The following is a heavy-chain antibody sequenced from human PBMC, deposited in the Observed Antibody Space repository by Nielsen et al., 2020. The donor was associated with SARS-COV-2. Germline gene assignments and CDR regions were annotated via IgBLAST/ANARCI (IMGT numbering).Heavy chain of an antibody. D-gene: IGHD3-22*01. CDR3: AKAPHYYDSSGTSYWSGNYFDY. CDR2: ISGSGGST. V-gene: IGHV3-23*01. J-gene: IGHJ4*02. Sequence: VRQMPGKGLEWVSAISGSGGSTYYADSVKGRFTISRDNSKNTLYLQMNSLRAEDTAVYYCAKAPHYYDSSGTSYWSGNYFDYWGQGTLVTVSS.